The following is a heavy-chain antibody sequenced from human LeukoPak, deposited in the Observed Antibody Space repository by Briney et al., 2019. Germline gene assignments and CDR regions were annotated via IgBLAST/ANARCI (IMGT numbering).Heavy chain of an antibody. V-gene: IGHV3-23*01. CDR3: AGNRYCSSTSCYSLGWLDP. CDR1: GFTFSSYA. J-gene: IGHJ5*02. D-gene: IGHD2-2*01. CDR2: ISASSGST. Sequence: GGSLRLSCAASGFTFSSYAMSWVRQAPGKGLEWVSTISASSGSTFYADSVKGRFTISRDNSKNTLYLQMNSLRAEDTAVYYCAGNRYCSSTSCYSLGWLDPWGQGTLVTVSS.